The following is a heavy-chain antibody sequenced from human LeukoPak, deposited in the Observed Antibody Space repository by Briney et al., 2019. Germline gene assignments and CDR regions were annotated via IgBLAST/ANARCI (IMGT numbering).Heavy chain of an antibody. Sequence: ASVKVSCKVSGYTLTELSMHWVRQAPGKGLEWMGGFDPEDGETIYAQKFQGRVTMTKDTSTDTAYMELSSLRSEDTAVYYCASATVTTISTTEYFQCWGQGTLVTVSS. D-gene: IGHD4-11*01. V-gene: IGHV1-24*01. CDR3: ASATVTTISTTEYFQC. J-gene: IGHJ1*01. CDR1: GYTLTELS. CDR2: FDPEDGET.